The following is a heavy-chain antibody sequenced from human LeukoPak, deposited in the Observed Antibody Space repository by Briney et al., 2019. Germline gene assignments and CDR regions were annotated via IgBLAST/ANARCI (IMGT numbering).Heavy chain of an antibody. CDR1: GGSFSGYY. CDR3: ARERKGKWVRQIDY. J-gene: IGHJ4*02. Sequence: SETLSLTCAVYGGSFSGYYWSWIRQPPGKGLEWIGEINHSGSTNYNPSLKSRVTISVDTSKNQFSLKLSSVTAADTALYYCARERKGKWVRQIDYWGQGTLVTFSS. CDR2: INHSGST. D-gene: IGHD5-12*01. V-gene: IGHV4-34*01.